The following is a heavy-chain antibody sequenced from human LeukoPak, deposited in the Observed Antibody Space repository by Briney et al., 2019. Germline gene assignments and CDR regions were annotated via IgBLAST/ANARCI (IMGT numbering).Heavy chain of an antibody. V-gene: IGHV3-23*01. CDR2: ISAGGDKI. Sequence: PGGSLRLPCVASGFTFSNYAMSWVRQAPGKGPQWVSAISAGGDKIHYAGSVKGRFTISRDNSRNTLYVQMSSLKADDAAVYYCVKNVGGNEGAYWGQGTLVTVSS. CDR1: GFTFSNYA. D-gene: IGHD5-12*01. CDR3: VKNVGGNEGAY. J-gene: IGHJ4*02.